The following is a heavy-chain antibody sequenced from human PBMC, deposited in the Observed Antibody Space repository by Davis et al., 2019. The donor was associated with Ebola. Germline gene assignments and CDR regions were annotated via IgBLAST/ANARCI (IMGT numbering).Heavy chain of an antibody. D-gene: IGHD1-26*01. Sequence: AASVKVSCKASGYTFTSYDINWVRQATGQGLEWMGWMNPNSGNTDYAQKFQGRVTMTRNTSISTAYMELSSLRSEDTAVYYCAEDSGSYSGDFYFDYWGQGALVTVSS. V-gene: IGHV1-8*01. CDR3: AEDSGSYSGDFYFDY. CDR1: GYTFTSYD. CDR2: MNPNSGNT. J-gene: IGHJ4*02.